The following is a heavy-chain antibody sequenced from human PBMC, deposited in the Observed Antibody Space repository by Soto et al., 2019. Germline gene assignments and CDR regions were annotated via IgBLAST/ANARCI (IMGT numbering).Heavy chain of an antibody. CDR3: ARLGFVGKGDF. Sequence: EVQLAESGGGLIQPGGSLRLSCATSGFTFSRYWIHWVRQAPGEGLVWVSSIRGEGDNTDYEESVKGRFTVSRDIAKIRGYLQMNNLRTEDTAMCYCARLGFVGKGDFWGQGILVTESS. CDR1: GFTFSRYW. CDR2: IRGEGDNT. J-gene: IGHJ4*02. D-gene: IGHD2-21*01. V-gene: IGHV3-74*01.